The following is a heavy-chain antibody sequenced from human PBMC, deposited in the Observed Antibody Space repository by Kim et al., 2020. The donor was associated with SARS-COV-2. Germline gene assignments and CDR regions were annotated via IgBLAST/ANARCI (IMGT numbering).Heavy chain of an antibody. CDR1: GFTFSSCS. J-gene: IGHJ4*02. CDR3: ARGGSSSSGGFDY. D-gene: IGHD6-13*01. CDR2: ISSSSSYI. Sequence: GGSLRLSCAASGFTFSSCSMNLVRQAPGKGLEWVSSISSSSSYIYYADSVKGRFTISRDNAKNSLYLQMNSLRAEDTAVYYCARGGSSSSGGFDYWGQGTLVTVSS. V-gene: IGHV3-21*01.